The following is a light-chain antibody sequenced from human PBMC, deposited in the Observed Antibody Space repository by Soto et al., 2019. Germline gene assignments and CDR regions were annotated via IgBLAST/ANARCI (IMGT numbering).Light chain of an antibody. CDR1: RLGDKY. Sequence: SYELTQPPSVSVSPGQTATIACSGDRLGDKYVSWYQQKPGLSPVLIIYQDIKRPSGIPERISGSNSGNTGTLTISGTQAMDEADYYCQAWDRNTVVFGGGTKVTVL. V-gene: IGLV3-1*01. J-gene: IGLJ2*01. CDR3: QAWDRNTVV. CDR2: QDI.